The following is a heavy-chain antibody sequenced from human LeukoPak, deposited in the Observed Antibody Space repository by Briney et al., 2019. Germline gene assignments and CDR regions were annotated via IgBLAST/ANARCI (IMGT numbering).Heavy chain of an antibody. Sequence: ASVKVSCKASGYTFTSYGISWVRQAPGQGLEWMGWISAYNGNTNYAQKLQGRVTMTTDTSTSAAYLELRSLRSDDTAVYYCARDGTTRNTNWFDPWGQGTLVTVSS. CDR2: ISAYNGNT. CDR1: GYTFTSYG. CDR3: ARDGTTRNTNWFDP. D-gene: IGHD1-7*01. J-gene: IGHJ5*02. V-gene: IGHV1-18*01.